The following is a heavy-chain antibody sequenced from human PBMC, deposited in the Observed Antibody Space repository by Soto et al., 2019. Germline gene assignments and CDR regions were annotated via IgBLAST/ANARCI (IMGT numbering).Heavy chain of an antibody. D-gene: IGHD6-19*01. CDR1: GGTFRSYA. J-gene: IGHJ6*02. CDR3: ARDLAGSGYYYGMDV. V-gene: IGHV1-69*06. CDR2: IIPIFGTA. Sequence: QVQLVQSGAEVKKPGSSVKVSCKASGGTFRSYAISWVRQAPGQGLEWMGGIIPIFGTANYAQKFQGRVRITADKSASTSYMELSSLRSEDTAVYYCARDLAGSGYYYGMDVWGQGTTVTVCS.